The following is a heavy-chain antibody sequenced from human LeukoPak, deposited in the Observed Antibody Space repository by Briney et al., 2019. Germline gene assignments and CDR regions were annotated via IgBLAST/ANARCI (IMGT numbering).Heavy chain of an antibody. D-gene: IGHD5-18*01. J-gene: IGHJ3*02. CDR2: ITAGNGNT. CDR1: GYNFRNYG. Sequence: EASVKVSCKASGYNFRNYGIGWVRLAPRQGLEWMGWITAGNGNTNYAQKVQGRVTMTTDTSTSTAYMELRSLRSDDTAVYFCARDSARGYSYGYNAFDIWGQGTMVTVSS. CDR3: ARDSARGYSYGYNAFDI. V-gene: IGHV1-18*01.